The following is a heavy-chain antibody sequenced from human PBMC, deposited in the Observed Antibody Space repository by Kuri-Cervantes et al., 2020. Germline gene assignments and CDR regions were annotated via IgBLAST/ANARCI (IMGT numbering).Heavy chain of an antibody. Sequence: GGSLRLSCAASGFTFSVYWMTWVRQAPGKGLEWVANINQDGTEKNYVDSVKGRITISRDNSKNTLFLQMNSLRADDTAVYYCAKVTSDYRYMDVWGKGTTVTVSS. CDR1: GFTFSVYW. CDR3: AKVTSDYRYMDV. V-gene: IGHV3-7*05. J-gene: IGHJ6*03. CDR2: INQDGTEK. D-gene: IGHD3-3*01.